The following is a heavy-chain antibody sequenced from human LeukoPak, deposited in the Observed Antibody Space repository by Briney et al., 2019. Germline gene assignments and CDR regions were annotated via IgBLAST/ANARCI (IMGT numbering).Heavy chain of an antibody. CDR2: ISNNGGSS. V-gene: IGHV3-64D*09. D-gene: IGHD1-1*01. J-gene: IGHJ4*02. CDR3: VKITSVTGGDC. Sequence: PGGSLTLSCSASGFTFSAYAMYWARQSTGKGLEYVSGISNNGGSSFYADSVKGRFTISRDNSKNTLYLQMSSLRAEDTAVYYCVKITSVTGGDCWGQGTRLTVSS. CDR1: GFTFSAYA.